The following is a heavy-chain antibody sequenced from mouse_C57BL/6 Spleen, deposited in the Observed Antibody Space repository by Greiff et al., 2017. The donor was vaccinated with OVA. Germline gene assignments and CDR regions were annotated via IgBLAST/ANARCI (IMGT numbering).Heavy chain of an antibody. V-gene: IGHV1-19*01. J-gene: IGHJ4*01. CDR2: INPYNGGT. D-gene: IGHD2-5*01. CDR1: GYTFTDYY. CDR3: ARSPYYSNYGAMDY. Sequence: EVQLQQSGPVLVKPGASVKMSCKASGYTFTDYYMNWVKQSHGKSLEWIGVINPYNGGTSYNQKFKGKATLTVDKSSSTAYMELNSLTSEDSAVYYCARSPYYSNYGAMDYWGQGTSVTVSS.